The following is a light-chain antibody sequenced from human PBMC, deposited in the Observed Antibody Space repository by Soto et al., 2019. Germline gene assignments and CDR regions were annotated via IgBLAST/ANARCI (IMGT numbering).Light chain of an antibody. CDR2: GVS. V-gene: IGLV2-14*01. Sequence: QSALTQPASVSGSPGQSITISCTGTSSDIGGYNYVSWYQQYPGKAPKLMIFGVSDRPSGVSNRFSGSKSGTTASLTISGLQAEDEADYYCSSYKNSSTVVVFGGGTQLTVL. CDR1: SSDIGGYNY. J-gene: IGLJ7*01. CDR3: SSYKNSSTVVV.